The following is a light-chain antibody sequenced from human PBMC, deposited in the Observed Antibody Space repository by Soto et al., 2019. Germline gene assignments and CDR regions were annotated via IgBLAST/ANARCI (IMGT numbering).Light chain of an antibody. CDR3: APWDDSLNGCV. CDR2: SDN. J-gene: IGLJ3*02. Sequence: QSVLTQPPSASGTPGQRVTISCSGSSSNIGSNTVNWYQQLPGTAPKLLIYSDNKQPSGVPDRFSGSKSCTSASLAISALLSADDADYYCAPWDDSLNGCVFGGGTKLTVL. CDR1: SSNIGSNT. V-gene: IGLV1-44*01.